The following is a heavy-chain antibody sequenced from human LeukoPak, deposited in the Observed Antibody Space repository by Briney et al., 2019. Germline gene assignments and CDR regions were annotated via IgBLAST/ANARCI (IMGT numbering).Heavy chain of an antibody. CDR2: ISHSGTNP. Sequence: QSGGSLRLSCAASGFTFSSYSMNWVRQAPGKGLEWISFISHSGTNPYYADSVKGRFTISRDNAKNSLYLQMSSLRAEDTALYYCTKNGFYAFDYWGQGALVTVSS. CDR1: GFTFSSYS. D-gene: IGHD3-16*01. V-gene: IGHV3-48*04. CDR3: TKNGFYAFDY. J-gene: IGHJ4*02.